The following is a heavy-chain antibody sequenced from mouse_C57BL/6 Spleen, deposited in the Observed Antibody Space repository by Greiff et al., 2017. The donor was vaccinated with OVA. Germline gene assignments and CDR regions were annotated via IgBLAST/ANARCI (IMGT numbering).Heavy chain of an antibody. J-gene: IGHJ3*01. Sequence: EVKLVESGGGLVKPGGSLKLSCAASGFTFSDYGMHWVRQAPEKGLEWVAYISSGSSTIYYADTVKGRFTISRDNAKNTLFLQMTSLRSEDTAMYYCARMTGTHWGQGTLVTVSA. CDR2: ISSGSSTI. V-gene: IGHV5-17*01. CDR1: GFTFSDYG. CDR3: ARMTGTH. D-gene: IGHD4-1*01.